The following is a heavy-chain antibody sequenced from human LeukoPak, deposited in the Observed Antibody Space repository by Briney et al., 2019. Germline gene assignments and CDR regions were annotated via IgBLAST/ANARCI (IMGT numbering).Heavy chain of an antibody. CDR1: GYTFTSYA. V-gene: IGHV1-3*01. CDR3: AFPYDSSAIASYGMDV. Sequence: ASVKVSCTASGYTFTSYAMHWVRQAPGQRLEWMGWINAGNGNTKYSQKFQGRVTITRDTSASTAYMELSSPRSEDTAVYYCAFPYDSSAIASYGMDVWGQGTTVTVSS. D-gene: IGHD3-22*01. CDR2: INAGNGNT. J-gene: IGHJ6*02.